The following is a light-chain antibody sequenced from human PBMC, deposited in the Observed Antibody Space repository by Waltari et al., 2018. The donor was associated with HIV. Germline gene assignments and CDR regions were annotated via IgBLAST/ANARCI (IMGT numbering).Light chain of an antibody. J-gene: IGLJ2*01. CDR3: AAWDDSLSGYVV. CDR1: SSNIGSNY. CDR2: RNN. Sequence: QSVLTQPPSASGTPGPRVTISCSGSSSNIGSNYVYWYQQLPGTAPKLLIQRNNQRPSGVPDRFSGSKSGTSASLAISGLRSEDEADYYCAAWDDSLSGYVVFGG. V-gene: IGLV1-47*01.